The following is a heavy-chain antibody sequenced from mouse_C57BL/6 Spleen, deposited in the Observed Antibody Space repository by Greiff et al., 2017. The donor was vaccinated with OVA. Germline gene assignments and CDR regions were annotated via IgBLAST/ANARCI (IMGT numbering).Heavy chain of an antibody. CDR3: VTVVATDAMDY. J-gene: IGHJ4*01. Sequence: EVHLVESGGGLVQPTGSLKLSCAASGFTFNTYAMHWVRQAPGKGLEWVARISSKSSNYATYYADSVKDRFTISRDDSQSMLYLQMNNLKTEDTAIYYCVTVVATDAMDYGGQGTSVTVSS. D-gene: IGHD1-1*01. V-gene: IGHV10-3*01. CDR1: GFTFNTYA. CDR2: ISSKSSNYAT.